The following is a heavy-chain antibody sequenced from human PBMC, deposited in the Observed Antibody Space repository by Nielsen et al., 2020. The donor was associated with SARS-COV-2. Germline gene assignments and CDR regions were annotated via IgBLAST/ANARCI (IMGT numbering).Heavy chain of an antibody. CDR2: IDSGGST. CDR1: GFTVTSNS. CDR3: ARDSDYRVNGMDV. Sequence: GGSLRLSCAVSGFTVTSNSMNWVRQAPGKGLEWVSVIDSGGSTFYADSVKGRFTISRDNSKNTLYLQMNSLRAEDSAVYYCARDSDYRVNGMDVWGQGTRSPSP. J-gene: IGHJ6*02. V-gene: IGHV3-53*01. D-gene: IGHD4-11*01.